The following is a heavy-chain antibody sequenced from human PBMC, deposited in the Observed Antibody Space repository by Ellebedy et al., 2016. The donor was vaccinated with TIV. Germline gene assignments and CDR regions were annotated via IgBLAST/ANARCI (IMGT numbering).Heavy chain of an antibody. CDR1: GDSIGSSSYS. Sequence: MPSETLSLTCTVSGDSIGSSSYSWGWIRQPPGKGLEWIASIHYSGSTHYNPSLKSRVTISIDTSKNQFSLRLSSVTAADTALYYCARHHGMTSGWRLFDYWGQGTLVTVSS. D-gene: IGHD6-19*01. V-gene: IGHV4-39*01. CDR3: ARHHGMTSGWRLFDY. J-gene: IGHJ4*02. CDR2: IHYSGST.